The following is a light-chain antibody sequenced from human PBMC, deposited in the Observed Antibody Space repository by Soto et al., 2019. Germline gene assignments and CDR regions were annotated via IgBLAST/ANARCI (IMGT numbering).Light chain of an antibody. V-gene: IGKV2-30*01. Sequence: DVVMTQSPLSLPVTLGQPASISCRSSQSVVYSDGIAYLTWFQQRPGQSPRRLIYRVSNRDSGVXDXXSGSWSGTDFTLKISRVEAEDVGVYYCMQGTPWPPTFGRGTKVEIK. J-gene: IGKJ1*01. CDR1: QSVVYSDGIAY. CDR2: RVS. CDR3: MQGTPWPPT.